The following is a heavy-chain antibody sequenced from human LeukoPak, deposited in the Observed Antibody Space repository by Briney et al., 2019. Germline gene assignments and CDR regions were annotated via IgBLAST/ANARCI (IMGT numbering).Heavy chain of an antibody. J-gene: IGHJ4*01. CDR3: ARAPGTTFDY. CDR2: INHSWST. Sequence: SKTLSLTCTVSGDSISSSNFYCAWIRQSPGKGLEWIVSINHSWSTYYNPSLKSRVTISVDTSKNQFSLKLTSVTAADTAVYYCARAPGTTFDYWGHGNMVTVSS. V-gene: IGHV4-39*01. CDR1: GDSISSSNFY. D-gene: IGHD4-17*01.